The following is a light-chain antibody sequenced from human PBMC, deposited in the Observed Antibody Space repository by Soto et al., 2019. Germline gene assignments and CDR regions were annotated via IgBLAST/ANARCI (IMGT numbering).Light chain of an antibody. CDR2: AAS. CDR1: QSVSNN. J-gene: IGKJ5*01. CDR3: QQYNNYVT. Sequence: EIVMTQSPATLSVSPGERAALSCRASQSVSNNLAWYQHRPGQAPRLLIFAASTRATGIPARFSGSGSGTEFTLTISSLQSEDFAVYYCQQYNNYVTFGQGTRLEIK. V-gene: IGKV3-15*01.